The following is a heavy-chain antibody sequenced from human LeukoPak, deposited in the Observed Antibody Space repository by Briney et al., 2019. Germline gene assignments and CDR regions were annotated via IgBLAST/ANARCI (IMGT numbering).Heavy chain of an antibody. D-gene: IGHD5-24*01. Sequence: PGGSLRLSCTASGFTFSSYWMTWVRQTPGKGLEWVAVIWYDGSNKYYADSVKGRFTISRDNSKNTLYLQMNSLRAEDTAVYYCAGVRRDGYNLADYWGQGTLVTVSS. V-gene: IGHV3-33*08. J-gene: IGHJ4*02. CDR3: AGVRRDGYNLADY. CDR2: IWYDGSNK. CDR1: GFTFSSYW.